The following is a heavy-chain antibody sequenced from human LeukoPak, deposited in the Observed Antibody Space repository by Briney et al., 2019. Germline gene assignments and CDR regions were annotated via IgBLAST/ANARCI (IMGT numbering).Heavy chain of an antibody. D-gene: IGHD1-26*01. CDR3: ARVDVVEAPPPFFDY. V-gene: IGHV3-30*03. CDR2: ISYDGSNK. Sequence: GGSLRLSCAASGFTFSSYGMHWVRQAPGKGLEWVAVISYDGSNKYYADSVKGRFTISRDNSKNTLYLQMNSLRAEDTAVYYCARVDVVEAPPPFFDYWGQGTLVTVSS. CDR1: GFTFSSYG. J-gene: IGHJ4*02.